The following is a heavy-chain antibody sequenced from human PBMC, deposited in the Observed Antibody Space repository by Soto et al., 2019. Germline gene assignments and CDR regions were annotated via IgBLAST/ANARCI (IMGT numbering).Heavy chain of an antibody. Sequence: QVQLVQSGAEVKKPGASVKVSCKASGYTFTSYDINWVRQATGQGLEWMGWMNPNSGNTGYAQKFQGRVTMTRNTSISTAYMGLSSLRSEDTAVYYCARGFRERAMVYANYWGQGTLVTVSS. D-gene: IGHD2-8*01. V-gene: IGHV1-8*01. CDR3: ARGFRERAMVYANY. CDR2: MNPNSGNT. J-gene: IGHJ4*02. CDR1: GYTFTSYD.